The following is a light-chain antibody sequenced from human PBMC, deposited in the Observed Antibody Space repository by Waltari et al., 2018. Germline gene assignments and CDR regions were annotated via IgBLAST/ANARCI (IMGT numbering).Light chain of an antibody. CDR2: NGR. CDR3: SMYMGSGVWV. Sequence: QTAVTRAPSLSVSPGGPVTLTCALSSGAGVSTSYPTWYQQTPGQPPRTLVYNGRSRSSRVPDRFSGSSLGNTAALTITGAQADDESDYYCSMYMGSGVWVFGGGTKLTVL. J-gene: IGLJ3*02. V-gene: IGLV8-61*01. CDR1: SGAGVSTSY.